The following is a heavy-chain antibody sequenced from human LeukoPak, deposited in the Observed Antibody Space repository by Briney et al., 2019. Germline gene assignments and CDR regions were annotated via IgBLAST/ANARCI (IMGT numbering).Heavy chain of an antibody. J-gene: IGHJ4*02. CDR3: ARDEDAF. CDR1: GFTFSSYG. Sequence: GGSLRLSCAASGFTFSSYGMHWVRQAPGKGLEWVAVIWYDGSNKYYADSVKGRFTISRDNVKNSLFLQLNSLRDEDTAVYYCARDEDAFGGQGTLVTVSS. V-gene: IGHV3-33*01. CDR2: IWYDGSNK.